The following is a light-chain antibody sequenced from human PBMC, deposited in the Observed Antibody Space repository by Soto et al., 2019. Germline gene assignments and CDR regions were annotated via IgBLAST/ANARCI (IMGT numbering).Light chain of an antibody. J-gene: IGKJ4*01. CDR2: GAS. V-gene: IGKV3D-7*01. CDR3: HQDFDLPLT. Sequence: EIVMTQSPVTLSLSPGDRATLSCRASQSLSNTYISWYQQKPGQAPRLLIYGASTRATCIPARFSGSESGTDFALTISSLQPEDFALYYCHQDFDLPLTFGGGTKVEIK. CDR1: QSLSNTY.